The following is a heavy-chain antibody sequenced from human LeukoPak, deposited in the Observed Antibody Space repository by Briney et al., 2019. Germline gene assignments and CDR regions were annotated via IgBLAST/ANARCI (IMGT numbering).Heavy chain of an antibody. CDR1: GGSISSGGYY. Sequence: SQTLSPTCTVSGGSISSGGYYWSWIRQHPGKGLEWIGYIYYSGSTYYNPSLKSRVTISVDTSKNQFSLKLSSVTAADTAVYYCARVVRGYSYGYVVDYWGQGTLVTVSS. CDR3: ARVVRGYSYGYVVDY. V-gene: IGHV4-31*03. D-gene: IGHD5-18*01. J-gene: IGHJ4*02. CDR2: IYYSGST.